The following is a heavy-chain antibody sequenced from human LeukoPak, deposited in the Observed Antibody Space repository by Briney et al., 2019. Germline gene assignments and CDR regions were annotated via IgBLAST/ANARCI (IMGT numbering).Heavy chain of an antibody. CDR2: IYYSGST. CDR1: GGSISSHY. Sequence: PSETLSLTRTVSGGSISSHYWSWIRQPPEKGLEWIRYIYYSGSTNYNPSLKSRVTISVDTSKNQFSLKLSSVTAADTAVYYCARLGPGGPGYWGQGTLVTVSS. J-gene: IGHJ4*02. V-gene: IGHV4-59*11. D-gene: IGHD3-10*01. CDR3: ARLGPGGPGY.